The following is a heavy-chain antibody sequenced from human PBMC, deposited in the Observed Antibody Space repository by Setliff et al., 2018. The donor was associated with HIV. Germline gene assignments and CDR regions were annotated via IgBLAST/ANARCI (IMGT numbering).Heavy chain of an antibody. V-gene: IGHV4-4*09. Sequence: PSETLSLTCTVSGGSISSYYWSWTRQPAGKGLEWIGYIYTSGSTNYNPSLKSRVTISLDTSKNQFSLKLTSVTAADTAVYYCARLSGDYYYFDYWGQGTLVTVSS. CDR1: GGSISSYY. J-gene: IGHJ4*02. CDR2: IYTSGST. CDR3: ARLSGDYYYFDY. D-gene: IGHD2-21*02.